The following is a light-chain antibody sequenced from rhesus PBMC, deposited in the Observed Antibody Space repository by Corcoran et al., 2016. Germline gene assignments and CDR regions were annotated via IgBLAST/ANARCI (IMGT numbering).Light chain of an antibody. CDR1: QSISNW. J-gene: IGKJ4*01. V-gene: IGKV1-22*01. CDR3: LQYGSSPLT. Sequence: DIQMTQSPSSLSASVGDTVTITCRASQSISNWLDWYQQKTGKTPKLLIYKASNLQSGVPSRFSGTGSGTDFTLTISSLQPEDFTTYYCLQYGSSPLTFGGGTKVELK. CDR2: KAS.